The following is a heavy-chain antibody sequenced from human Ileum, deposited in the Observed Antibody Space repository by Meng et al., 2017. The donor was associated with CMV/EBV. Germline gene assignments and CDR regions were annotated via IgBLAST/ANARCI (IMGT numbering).Heavy chain of an antibody. V-gene: IGHV3-9*01. J-gene: IGHJ5*01. CDR1: GFTFSSYW. Sequence: GGSLRLSCAASGFTFSSYWMSWVRQAPGKGLEWVSGIGWSSGTIGYADSVKGRFTISRDNAKNSLYLQMNSLRPEDTALYYCAKDVFGSGSYHLDSWGHGTLVTVSS. D-gene: IGHD3-10*01. CDR2: IGWSSGTI. CDR3: AKDVFGSGSYHLDS.